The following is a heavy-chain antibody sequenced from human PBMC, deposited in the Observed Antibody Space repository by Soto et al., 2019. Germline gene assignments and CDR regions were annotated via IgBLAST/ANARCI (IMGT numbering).Heavy chain of an antibody. CDR1: GFTFSSYA. J-gene: IGHJ6*02. V-gene: IGHV3-23*01. CDR3: VITPSEPWLLRRIYYYGMDV. D-gene: IGHD6-19*01. Sequence: EVQLLESGGGLVQPGGSLRLSCAASGFTFSSYAMSWVRQAPGKGLEWVSAISGSGGSTYYADSVKGRFTISRDNSKNTLYLQMDSLRAEDTAVYYCVITPSEPWLLRRIYYYGMDVWGQGTTVTVSS. CDR2: ISGSGGST.